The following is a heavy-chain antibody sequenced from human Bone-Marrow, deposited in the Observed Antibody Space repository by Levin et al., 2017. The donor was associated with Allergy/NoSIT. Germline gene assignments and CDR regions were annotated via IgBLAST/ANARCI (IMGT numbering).Heavy chain of an antibody. CDR1: GGSFSDYS. CDR2: IDHSGIT. V-gene: IGHV4-34*01. CDR3: ARGKNRHFGSYSGYYFDG. Sequence: PSETLSLTCTVSGGSFSDYSWSWIRQAPGMGLEWIGEIDHSGITNYNPSLRRRVTISSDASKNQFSLKLKSLTAADTTIYYCARGKNRHFGSYSGYYFDGWGQGTLVTVSS. D-gene: IGHD1-26*01. J-gene: IGHJ4*02.